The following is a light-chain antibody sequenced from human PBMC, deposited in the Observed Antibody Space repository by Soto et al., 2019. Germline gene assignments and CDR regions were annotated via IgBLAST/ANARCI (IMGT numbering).Light chain of an antibody. Sequence: DIVLTQSPGTLSLSPGERATLSCRASQSVNNNYLAWYQQSPGQAPRLLIYVASTRATGIPDRFSGSGSGTDFTLTISRLEPADFSVYYCQQYSSSPPTFGGGTKWISN. CDR2: VAS. J-gene: IGKJ4*01. CDR3: QQYSSSPPT. CDR1: QSVNNNY. V-gene: IGKV3-20*01.